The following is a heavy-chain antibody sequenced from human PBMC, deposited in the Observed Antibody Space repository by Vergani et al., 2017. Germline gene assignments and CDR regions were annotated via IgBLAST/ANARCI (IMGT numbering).Heavy chain of an antibody. J-gene: IGHJ6*02. CDR2: IYYSGRT. V-gene: IGHV4-30-4*01. CDR3: ARVRRDDSSGYYYYYGMEV. CDR1: GGSISSGDYY. Sequence: QVQLQESGPGLVKPSQTLSLTCTVSGGSISSGDYYWSWIRQPPGKGLEWIGYIYYSGRTYYNPSLKSRVTISVDTSKNQFSLKLSSVTAADTAVYYCARVRRDDSSGYYYYYGMEVWGQGTTVTVSS. D-gene: IGHD3-22*01.